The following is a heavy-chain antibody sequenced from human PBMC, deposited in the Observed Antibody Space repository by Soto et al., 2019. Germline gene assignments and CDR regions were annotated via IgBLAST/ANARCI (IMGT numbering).Heavy chain of an antibody. D-gene: IGHD2-2*01. CDR1: GYTFTGYY. CDR3: ARDGYIVVVPAAIVNYVMDV. Sequence: ASVNVSCKASGYTFTGYYMHWVRQAPGQGLEWMGWINPNSGGTNYAQKFQGRVTMTRDTSISTAYMELSRLRSDDTAVYYCARDGYIVVVPAAIVNYVMDVWGQATTYTFS. V-gene: IGHV1-2*02. J-gene: IGHJ6*02. CDR2: INPNSGGT.